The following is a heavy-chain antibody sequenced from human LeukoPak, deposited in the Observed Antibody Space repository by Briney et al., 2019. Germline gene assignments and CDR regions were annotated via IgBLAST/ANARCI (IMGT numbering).Heavy chain of an antibody. Sequence: GASVKVSCKASGGTFSSYAISWVRQAPGQGLEWMGWISAYNGNTNYAQKLQGRVTMTTDTSTSTAYMELRSLRSDDTAVYYCARVGGIAAAGTHFDYWGQGTLVTVSS. V-gene: IGHV1-18*01. CDR2: ISAYNGNT. J-gene: IGHJ4*02. D-gene: IGHD6-13*01. CDR3: ARVGGIAAAGTHFDY. CDR1: GGTFSSYA.